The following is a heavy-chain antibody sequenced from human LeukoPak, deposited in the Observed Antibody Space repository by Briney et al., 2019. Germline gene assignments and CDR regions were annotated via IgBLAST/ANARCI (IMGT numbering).Heavy chain of an antibody. J-gene: IGHJ2*01. D-gene: IGHD3-10*01. CDR3: AKDRGFGESHYWYFDL. CDR1: GFTFSDAW. CDR2: ISDSGGST. Sequence: GRSLRLSCAASGFTFSDAWMSWVRQAPGKGLEWVSIISDSGGSTYYADSVQGRFTISRDNSKNTLYLQMNSLRAEDTAVYYCAKDRGFGESHYWYFDLWGRGTLVTVSS. V-gene: IGHV3-23*01.